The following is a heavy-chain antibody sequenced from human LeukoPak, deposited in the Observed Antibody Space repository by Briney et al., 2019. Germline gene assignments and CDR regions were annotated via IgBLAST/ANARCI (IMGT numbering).Heavy chain of an antibody. V-gene: IGHV4-59*01. J-gene: IGHJ6*02. CDR1: GGSFSGYY. CDR2: IYYSGST. Sequence: SETLSLTCAVYGGSFSGYYWSWIRQPPGKGLEWIGYIYYSGSTNYNPSLKSRVTISVDTSKNQFSLKLSSVTAADTAVYHCARDNWNYGSSMDVWGRGTTVTVSS. CDR3: ARDNWNYGSSMDV. D-gene: IGHD1-7*01.